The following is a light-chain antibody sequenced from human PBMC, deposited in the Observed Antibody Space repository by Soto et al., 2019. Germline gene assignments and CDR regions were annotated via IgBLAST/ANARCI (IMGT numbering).Light chain of an antibody. CDR3: QQRSSWWT. Sequence: EIVLTQSPATLPLWPGVRATLSCRASQSVSTYLAWYQQKPGQAPRLLIYDSSNRATGIPARFSGSGSGTDLTRTSSSLEPEDFAVYYCQQRSSWWTFGQGTKVEIK. CDR1: QSVSTY. CDR2: DSS. J-gene: IGKJ1*01. V-gene: IGKV3-11*01.